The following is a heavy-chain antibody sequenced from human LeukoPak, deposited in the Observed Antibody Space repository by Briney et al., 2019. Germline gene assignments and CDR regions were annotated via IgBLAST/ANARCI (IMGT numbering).Heavy chain of an antibody. D-gene: IGHD6-6*01. CDR3: AGLQYSSSSGHYYYMDV. CDR2: IYTSGST. J-gene: IGHJ6*03. Sequence: SQTLSLTCTVSGGSISSGSYYWSWIRQPAGKGLEWIGRIYTSGSTNYNPSLKSRVTISVDTSKNQFSLRLSSVTAADTAVYYCAGLQYSSSSGHYYYMDVWGKGTTVTVSS. CDR1: GGSISSGSYY. V-gene: IGHV4-61*02.